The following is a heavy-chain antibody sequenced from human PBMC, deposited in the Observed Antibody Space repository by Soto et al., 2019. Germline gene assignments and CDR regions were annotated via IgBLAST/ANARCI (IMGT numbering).Heavy chain of an antibody. CDR2: ISYDGSGK. Sequence: QVVLVESGGGVVQPGGSLTLSCAASGFTFSSYGIHWVRQAPGKGLDWVAVISYDGSGKEYADSVKGRFTISRDNSKNTAYLQMNSLRLEDTSIYYCAKSDYSDFFFDSWGQGTLVTVTS. J-gene: IGHJ4*02. D-gene: IGHD4-17*01. CDR3: AKSDYSDFFFDS. CDR1: GFTFSSYG. V-gene: IGHV3-30*18.